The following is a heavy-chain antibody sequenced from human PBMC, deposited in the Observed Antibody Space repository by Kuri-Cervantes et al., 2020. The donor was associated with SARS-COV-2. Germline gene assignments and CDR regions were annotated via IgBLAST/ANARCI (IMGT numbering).Heavy chain of an antibody. V-gene: IGHV4-39*07. CDR2: IYYSGTT. D-gene: IGHD5-18*01. CDR3: ARDFGRSAMAQNGAFDI. Sequence: SETLSLTCTVSGGSISSSSYFWGWIRQPPGKGLEWIGSIYYSGTTYYNPSLKSRVTISVDTSKNQFSLKLSSVIAADTAVYYCARDFGRSAMAQNGAFDIWGQGTMVTVSS. J-gene: IGHJ3*02. CDR1: GGSISSSSYF.